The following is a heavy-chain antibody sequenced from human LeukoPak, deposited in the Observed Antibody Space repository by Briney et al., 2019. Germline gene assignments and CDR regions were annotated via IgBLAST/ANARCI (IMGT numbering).Heavy chain of an antibody. CDR3: AREGHSGSYYIWHY. CDR1: GFTFSSYW. CDR2: INSDGSST. Sequence: PGGSLRLSRAASGFTFSSYWMSWVRQAPGKGLVWVSRINSDGSSTSYADSVKGRFTISRDNAKNTLYLQMNSLRAEDTAVYYCAREGHSGSYYIWHYWGQGTLVTVSS. V-gene: IGHV3-74*01. D-gene: IGHD1-26*01. J-gene: IGHJ4*02.